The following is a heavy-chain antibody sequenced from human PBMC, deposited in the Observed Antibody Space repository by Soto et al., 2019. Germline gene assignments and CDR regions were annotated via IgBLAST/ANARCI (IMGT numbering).Heavy chain of an antibody. D-gene: IGHD6-13*01. CDR1: GFTFSSYG. CDR3: ARTAGGRVRGALDI. V-gene: IGHV3-30-3*01. J-gene: IGHJ3*02. CDR2: IPNTENKK. Sequence: DLEESGGGVVQPGTSLRLSCVASGFTFSSYGMHWVRQAPGKGLEWVAVIPNTENKKYYADSVKGRFTISRDNSQNTLFLQMDSLMSEDTAMYYCARTAGGRVRGALDIWGQGTMGTVS.